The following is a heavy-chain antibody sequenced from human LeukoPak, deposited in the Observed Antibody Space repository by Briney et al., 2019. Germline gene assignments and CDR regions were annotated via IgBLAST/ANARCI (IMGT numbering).Heavy chain of an antibody. CDR3: AREATTSDYYYGMDV. V-gene: IGHV3-7*01. Sequence: PGGSLRLSCAASGFTFSSYWMSWVRLAPGKGLEWVANIKQDGSEKYYVDSVKGRFTISRDNAKNSLYLQMNSLRAEDTAVYYCAREATTSDYYYGMDVWGQGTTVTVSS. D-gene: IGHD1-26*01. CDR1: GFTFSSYW. J-gene: IGHJ6*02. CDR2: IKQDGSEK.